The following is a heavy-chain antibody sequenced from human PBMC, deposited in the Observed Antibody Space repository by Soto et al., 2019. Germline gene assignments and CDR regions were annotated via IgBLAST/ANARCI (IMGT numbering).Heavy chain of an antibody. CDR2: ITPFNGNN. Sequence: SVNVACKGSGNPFTYVYLHWVRQAPGQALEWMGWITPFNGNNKYAQKFKDIVTFTGDTSLNTAYMELSRLRSDDTAMFYCASGRYDASGYFDYWGQGTLVTFSS. CDR1: GNPFTYVY. D-gene: IGHD3-22*01. CDR3: ASGRYDASGYFDY. V-gene: IGHV1-45*01. J-gene: IGHJ4*02.